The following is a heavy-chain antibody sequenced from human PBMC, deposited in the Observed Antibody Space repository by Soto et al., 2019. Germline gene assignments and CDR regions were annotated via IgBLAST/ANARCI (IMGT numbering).Heavy chain of an antibody. V-gene: IGHV1-24*01. CDR2: FDPEDGET. CDR3: ATDFGEFRPCFDY. Sequence: GASVKVSWKGSGYALSELSMHWVRQAPGKGLEWMGGFDPEDGETIYAQKFQGRVTMTEDTSTDTAYMELSSLRSEDTAVYYCATDFGEFRPCFDYWGQGTLVTVSS. J-gene: IGHJ4*02. D-gene: IGHD3-10*01. CDR1: GYALSELS.